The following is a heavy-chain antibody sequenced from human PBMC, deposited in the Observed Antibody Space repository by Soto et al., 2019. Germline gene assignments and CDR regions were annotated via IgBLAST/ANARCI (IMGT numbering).Heavy chain of an antibody. CDR3: ARDCVAANIGSGGSCSDY. D-gene: IGHD2-15*01. CDR1: GGSISSGGYY. V-gene: IGHV4-31*03. J-gene: IGHJ4*02. Sequence: PSETLSLTCTVSGGSISSGGYYWSWIRQHPGKGLEWIGYIYYSGSTYYNPSLKSRVTISVDTSKNQFSLKLSSVTAADTAVYYCARDCVAANIGSGGSCSDYWGQGTLVTVSS. CDR2: IYYSGST.